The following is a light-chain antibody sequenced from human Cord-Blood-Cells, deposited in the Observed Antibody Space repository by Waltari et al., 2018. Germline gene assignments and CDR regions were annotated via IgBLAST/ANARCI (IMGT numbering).Light chain of an antibody. CDR2: KDS. CDR3: QSADSSGTYVV. CDR1: ALPKQY. J-gene: IGLJ2*01. Sequence: SYELTPPPSASVSPGQKARITCSGDALPKQYASWYHQKQGQAPVLVIYKDSERPSGIPERFSGSSSGTTVTLSISGVQAEDEADYYCQSADSSGTYVVFGGGTKLTVL. V-gene: IGLV3-25*03.